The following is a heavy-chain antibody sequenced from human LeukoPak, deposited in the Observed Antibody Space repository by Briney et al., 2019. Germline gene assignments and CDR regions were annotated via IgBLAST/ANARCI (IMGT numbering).Heavy chain of an antibody. J-gene: IGHJ4*02. CDR1: GGTFSSYA. Sequence: GASVKVSCKASGGTFSSYAIGWVRQAPGQGLEWMGMINPSGGRTTYAKKFQGRVTMTRDTSTNTVYTELSSLRSDDTAVYYCARDYYGGHNLYNFDFWGQGTRVIVSS. D-gene: IGHD3-10*01. CDR2: INPSGGRT. V-gene: IGHV1-46*01. CDR3: ARDYYGGHNLYNFDF.